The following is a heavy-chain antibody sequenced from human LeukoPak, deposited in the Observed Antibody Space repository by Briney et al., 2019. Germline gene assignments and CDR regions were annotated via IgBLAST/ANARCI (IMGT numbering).Heavy chain of an antibody. CDR3: AREPRMLGY. Sequence: PGGSLRLSCAASGFTFSDYWMTWVRQAPGKGLEWVANIRQDGGDKHYVDSVKGRFTISRDNAKNSLFLQINSLSGEDTAVYYCAREPRMLGYWGQGTLVTVSS. D-gene: IGHD3-10*02. V-gene: IGHV3-7*01. CDR1: GFTFSDYW. CDR2: IRQDGGDK. J-gene: IGHJ4*02.